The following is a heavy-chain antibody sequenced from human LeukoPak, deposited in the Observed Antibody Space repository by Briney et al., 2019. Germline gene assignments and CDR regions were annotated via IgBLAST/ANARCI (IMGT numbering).Heavy chain of an antibody. CDR1: GGSISSHY. CDR3: ASTASITGTIYYFDY. V-gene: IGHV4-59*11. CDR2: IYYSGST. J-gene: IGHJ4*02. D-gene: IGHD1-20*01. Sequence: SETLSLTCTVSGGSISSHYWSWIRQPPGKGLEWIGYIYYSGSTNYNPSLKSRVTVSVDTSKNQFSLKLSSVTAADTAVHYCASTASITGTIYYFDYWGQGTLVTVSS.